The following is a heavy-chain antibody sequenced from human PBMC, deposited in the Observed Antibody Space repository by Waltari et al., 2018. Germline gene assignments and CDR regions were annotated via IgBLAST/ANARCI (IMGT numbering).Heavy chain of an antibody. Sequence: QVQLQESGPGLVKPSETLSLTCTVSGGSLSSHYWSWIRQPPGKGLEWIGYIYYSGSTNYNPSLKSRVTISVDTSKNQFSLKLSSVTAADTAVYYCARDHQNYYDSSGYYSDFDYWGQGTLVTVSS. CDR1: GGSLSSHY. D-gene: IGHD3-22*01. CDR2: IYYSGST. V-gene: IGHV4-59*11. CDR3: ARDHQNYYDSSGYYSDFDY. J-gene: IGHJ4*02.